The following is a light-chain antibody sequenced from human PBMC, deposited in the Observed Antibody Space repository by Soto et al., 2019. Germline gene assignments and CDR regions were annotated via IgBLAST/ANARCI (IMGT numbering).Light chain of an antibody. CDR2: KAS. CDR3: QQYNSYPIT. CDR1: QSISSW. V-gene: IGKV1-5*03. J-gene: IGKJ5*01. Sequence: DIQMTQSPSTLSASVGDRVTITCRASQSISSWLAWYQQKPGKAPKVLIYKASSLESGVPSRFSGSGSGTEFTLTISSLQPDDFAIYSCQQYNSYPITFGQGTRLEIK.